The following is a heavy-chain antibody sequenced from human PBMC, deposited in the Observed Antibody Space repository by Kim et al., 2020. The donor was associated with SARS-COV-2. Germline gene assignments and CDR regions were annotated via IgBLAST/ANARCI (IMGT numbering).Heavy chain of an antibody. CDR3: AGKSPVGLCSGISCYAAAY. J-gene: IGHJ4*02. Sequence: SETLSLTCTVSGGSISSSSYYWGWVRQPPGKGLEWIGSIYYSGSTYYKPSLKSRVTMSVDRPNNHGTLKLSSVTAADTGMYYGAGKSPVGLCSGISCYAAAYWGQGTLVIVAT. V-gene: IGHV4-39*06. CDR1: GGSISSSSYY. D-gene: IGHD2-2*01. CDR2: IYYSGST.